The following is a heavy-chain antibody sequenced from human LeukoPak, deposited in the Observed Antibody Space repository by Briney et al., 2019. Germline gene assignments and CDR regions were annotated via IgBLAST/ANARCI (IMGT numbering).Heavy chain of an antibody. CDR3: ANRKQLLRRHGTYYFDY. V-gene: IGHV3-23*01. CDR2: ISGSGGST. J-gene: IGHJ4*02. D-gene: IGHD6-13*01. Sequence: GGSLRLSCAASGLTLSSYAMSWVRQAPGKGLEWVSGISGSGGSTYYADSVKGRFTISRDNSKNTLYLQMNSLRAEDTAVYYCANRKQLLRRHGTYYFDYWGQGTLVTVSS. CDR1: GLTLSSYA.